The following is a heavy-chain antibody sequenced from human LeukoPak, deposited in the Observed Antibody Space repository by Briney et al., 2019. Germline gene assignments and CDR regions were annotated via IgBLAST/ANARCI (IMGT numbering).Heavy chain of an antibody. J-gene: IGHJ4*02. CDR2: IKTDESEK. CDR1: GFTFSSYW. CDR3: VRVANGATFDY. V-gene: IGHV3-7*01. D-gene: IGHD5-12*01. Sequence: GGSLRLSCVASGFTFSSYWMGWVRQAPGKGLEWVANIKTDESEKYYVDSVKGRFTISRDNAKNSLYLQMNSLRAEDTAVYYCVRVANGATFDYWGRGTLVTVSS.